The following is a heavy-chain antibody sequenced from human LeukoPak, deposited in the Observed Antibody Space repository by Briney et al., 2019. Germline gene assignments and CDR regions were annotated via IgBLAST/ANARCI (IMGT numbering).Heavy chain of an antibody. D-gene: IGHD3-9*01. CDR3: ARGYYDILTGYYMYGMDV. CDR2: MNPNSGNT. J-gene: IGHJ6*02. CDR1: GYTFTSYG. V-gene: IGHV1-8*01. Sequence: GAPMKASCKGSGYTFTSYGINLVRQATGKGLEWMGWMNPNSGNTGYAQKFQGRVTMTRNTSISTAYMELSSLRSEDTAVYYCARGYYDILTGYYMYGMDVWGQGTTVAVSS.